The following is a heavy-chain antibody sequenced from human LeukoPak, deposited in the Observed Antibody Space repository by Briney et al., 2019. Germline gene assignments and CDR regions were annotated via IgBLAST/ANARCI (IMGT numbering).Heavy chain of an antibody. J-gene: IGHJ4*02. CDR1: GGSISSGGYY. Sequence: PSQTLSLTCTVSGGSISSGGYYWSWLRQPPGKGLEWIGYIYHSGSTYYNPSLKSRVTISVDRSKNQFSLKLSSVTAADTAVYYCARGGPKYYFDYWGQGTLVTVSS. CDR3: ARGGPKYYFDY. CDR2: IYHSGST. V-gene: IGHV4-30-2*01.